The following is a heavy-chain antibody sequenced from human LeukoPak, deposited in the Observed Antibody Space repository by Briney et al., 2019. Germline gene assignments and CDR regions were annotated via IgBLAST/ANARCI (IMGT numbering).Heavy chain of an antibody. V-gene: IGHV1-69*01. Sequence: GSSVKVSCKASGGTFISYAISWVRQAPGQGLEWMGGIIPIFGTANYAQKFQGRVTITADESTSTAYMELSSLRSEDTTVYYCARDSGERGSGSYLIAYWGQGTLVTVSS. D-gene: IGHD3-10*01. CDR1: GGTFISYA. CDR2: IIPIFGTA. CDR3: ARDSGERGSGSYLIAY. J-gene: IGHJ4*02.